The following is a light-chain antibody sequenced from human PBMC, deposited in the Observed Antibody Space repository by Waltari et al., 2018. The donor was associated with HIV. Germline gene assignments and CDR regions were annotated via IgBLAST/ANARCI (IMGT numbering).Light chain of an antibody. CDR1: QNIGSW. V-gene: IGKV1-5*03. J-gene: IGKJ1*01. CDR3: QQYNSYSWT. Sequence: DIQMTQSPSTLSASVGDRVTIPCRASQNIGSWLAWYQHKPGKAPKLLIYKASNLESGVPSGFSGSGSGTEFTLTISSLQPDDFATYYCQQYNSYSWTFGPGTKVEIK. CDR2: KAS.